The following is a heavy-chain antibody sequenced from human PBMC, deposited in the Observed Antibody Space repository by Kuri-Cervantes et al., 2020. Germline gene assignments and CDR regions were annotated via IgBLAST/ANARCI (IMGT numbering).Heavy chain of an antibody. D-gene: IGHD2-21*02. J-gene: IGHJ6*02. CDR1: GYTFTSYD. V-gene: IGHV1-46*01. Sequence: ASVKVSCKASGYTFTSYDINWVRQAPGQGLEWMGIINPSGGSTSYAQKFQGRVTMTRDTSTSTVYMELSSLRSEDTAVYYCARDRLVEGGDPVLYYYYYGMDVWGQGTTVTVSS. CDR2: INPSGGST. CDR3: ARDRLVEGGDPVLYYYYYGMDV.